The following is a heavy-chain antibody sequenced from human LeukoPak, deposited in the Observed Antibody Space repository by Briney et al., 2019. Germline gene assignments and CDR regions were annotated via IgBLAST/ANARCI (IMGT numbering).Heavy chain of an antibody. CDR1: GGSISSYN. CDR3: ARGQRGYSSSWYDY. V-gene: IGHV4-59*01. CDR2: IYYSGST. D-gene: IGHD6-13*01. Sequence: SETLSLTCTVSGGSISSYNWSWIRQPPGKGLEWIGYIYYSGSTNYNPSLKSRVTISVDTSKNQFSLKLSSVTAADTAVYYCARGQRGYSSSWYDYWGQGNLVTVSS. J-gene: IGHJ4*02.